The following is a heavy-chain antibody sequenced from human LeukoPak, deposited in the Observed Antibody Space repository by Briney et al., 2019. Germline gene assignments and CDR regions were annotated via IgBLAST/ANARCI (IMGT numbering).Heavy chain of an antibody. CDR1: GYTFTNYG. Sequence: GASVKVSGKASGYTFTNYGITWVRQAPGQGLEWMGWISAHDGTRNYALKHEDRVTMTTDTSTSTAYMELRGLRSDDTAVYYCARRSTLYSSGRFYFDYWGQGTLVTVSS. J-gene: IGHJ4*02. V-gene: IGHV1-18*01. CDR2: ISAHDGTR. CDR3: ARRSTLYSSGRFYFDY. D-gene: IGHD6-19*01.